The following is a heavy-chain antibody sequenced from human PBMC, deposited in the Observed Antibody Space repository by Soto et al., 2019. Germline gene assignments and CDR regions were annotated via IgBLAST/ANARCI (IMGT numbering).Heavy chain of an antibody. Sequence: SSETLSLTCTVSGGSISSGGYYWSWIRQHPGKGLEWIGYIYYSGSTYYNPSLKSRVTISVDTSKNQLSLKLSSVTAADTAVYYCARDSRGPYYYYYMDVWGKGTTVTVSS. CDR2: IYYSGST. CDR3: ARDSRGPYYYYYMDV. V-gene: IGHV4-31*03. CDR1: GGSISSGGYY. J-gene: IGHJ6*03.